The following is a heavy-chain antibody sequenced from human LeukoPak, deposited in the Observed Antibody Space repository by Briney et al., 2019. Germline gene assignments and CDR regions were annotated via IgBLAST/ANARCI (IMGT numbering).Heavy chain of an antibody. J-gene: IGHJ4*02. V-gene: IGHV2-5*02. CDR3: AHRKNYYDSSVFDN. CDR2: IYWDDDR. D-gene: IGHD3-22*01. CDR1: GLSLNTRGMG. Sequence: SGPTLVNPTQTLTLTCTFSGLSLNTRGMGVGWIRQPPGRALEWLALIYWDDDRRYSPSLKSRLTITKDTSKNQVVLTMTNMDPVDTATYFCAHRKNYYDSSVFDNWGQGTLVTVSS.